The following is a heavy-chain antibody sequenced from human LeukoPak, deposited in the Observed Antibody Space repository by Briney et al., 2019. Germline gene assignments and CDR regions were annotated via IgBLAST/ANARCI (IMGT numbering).Heavy chain of an antibody. Sequence: ASVKVSCKVSGYTLTELSMHWVRQAPGKGLEWMGGFDPEDGETIYAQKFQGRVTMTEDTSTDTAYMELSSLRSEDTDVYYCATGGALSQYYYSMDVWGKGTTVTVSS. V-gene: IGHV1-24*01. CDR2: FDPEDGET. D-gene: IGHD2/OR15-2a*01. CDR1: GYTLTELS. J-gene: IGHJ6*03. CDR3: ATGGALSQYYYSMDV.